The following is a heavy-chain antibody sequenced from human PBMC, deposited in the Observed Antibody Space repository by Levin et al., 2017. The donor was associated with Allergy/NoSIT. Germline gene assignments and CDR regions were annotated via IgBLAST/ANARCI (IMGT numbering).Heavy chain of an antibody. J-gene: IGHJ4*02. Sequence: GGSLRLSCAASGFSFSGYGMHWVRQAPGRGLEWVAFIWYDGSNKYYADSVKGRCTISRDNSKNTVYLQMNSLRAEDTAIYYCVRDGPLETSGYQFEYWGQGTQVTVSS. CDR1: GFSFSGYG. D-gene: IGHD3-22*01. V-gene: IGHV3-33*01. CDR2: IWYDGSNK. CDR3: VRDGPLETSGYQFEY.